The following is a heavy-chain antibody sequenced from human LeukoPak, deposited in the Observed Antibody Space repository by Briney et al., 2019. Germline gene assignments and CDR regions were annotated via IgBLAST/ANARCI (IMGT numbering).Heavy chain of an antibody. D-gene: IGHD2-2*01. CDR1: GGSISSGGYY. V-gene: IGHV4-31*03. CDR2: IYYSGST. CDR3: ARVYQLLPNWFDP. Sequence: PSETLSPTCTVSGGSISSGGYYWSWIRQHPGKGLEWIGYIYYSGSTYYNPSLKSRVTISVDTSKNQFSLKLSSVTAADTAVYYCARVYQLLPNWFDPWGQGTLVTVSS. J-gene: IGHJ5*02.